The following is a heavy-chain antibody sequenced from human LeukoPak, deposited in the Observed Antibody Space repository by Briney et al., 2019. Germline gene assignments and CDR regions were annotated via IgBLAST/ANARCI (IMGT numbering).Heavy chain of an antibody. D-gene: IGHD2-2*01. CDR3: ARVSLVPAANPSALDY. J-gene: IGHJ4*02. Sequence: SETLSLTCTVSGGSISSSSYYWGWIRQPPGKGLEWIGSIYYSGSTYYNPSLKSRVTISVDTSKNQFSLKLSSVTAADTAVYYCARVSLVPAANPSALDYWGQGTLVTVSS. V-gene: IGHV4-39*07. CDR1: GGSISSSSYY. CDR2: IYYSGST.